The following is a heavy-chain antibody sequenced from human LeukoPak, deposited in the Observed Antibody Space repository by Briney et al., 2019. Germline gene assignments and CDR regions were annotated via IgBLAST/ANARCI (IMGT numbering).Heavy chain of an antibody. CDR1: GYSISSGYY. Sequence: SETLSLTCTVSGYSISSGYYWGWIRQPPGKGLEWIGSIYHSGSTYYNPSLKSRVTISVDTSKNQFSLKLSSVTAADTAVYYCARHHESNSVYYYYYMDIWGKGTTVTVSS. D-gene: IGHD3-10*01. CDR3: ARHHESNSVYYYYYMDI. CDR2: IYHSGST. V-gene: IGHV4-38-2*02. J-gene: IGHJ6*03.